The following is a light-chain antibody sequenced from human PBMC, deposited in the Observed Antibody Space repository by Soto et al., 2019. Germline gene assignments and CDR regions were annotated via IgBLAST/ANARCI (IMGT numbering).Light chain of an antibody. CDR2: GAS. V-gene: IGKV3-20*01. Sequence: EIVLTQSPGTLSFSPGEKATLPCRASQSVSSSYLAWYQQKPGQAPRLLIYGASSRATGIPDRFSGSGSGTDFTLTISRLEPEDFAVYYCQQYGSSRTFGQGTKVDIK. CDR1: QSVSSSY. CDR3: QQYGSSRT. J-gene: IGKJ1*01.